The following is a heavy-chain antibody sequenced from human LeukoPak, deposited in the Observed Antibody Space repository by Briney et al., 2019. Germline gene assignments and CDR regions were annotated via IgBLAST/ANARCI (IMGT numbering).Heavy chain of an antibody. D-gene: IGHD2-2*01. J-gene: IGHJ5*02. CDR3: ARLDIVVVPAAMPCWFDP. V-gene: IGHV4-39*01. Sequence: SETLSLTCTVSGGSISRSSYYWGWIRQPPGKGLEWIGSIYYSGSTYYNPSLKSRVTISVDTSKNQFSLKLSSVTAADTAVYYCARLDIVVVPAAMPCWFDPWGQGTLVTVSS. CDR2: IYYSGST. CDR1: GGSISRSSYY.